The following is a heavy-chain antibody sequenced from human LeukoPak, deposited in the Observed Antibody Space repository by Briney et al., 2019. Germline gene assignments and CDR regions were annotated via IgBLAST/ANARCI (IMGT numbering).Heavy chain of an antibody. CDR3: LTYYYDSSGYYAVDY. D-gene: IGHD3-22*01. J-gene: IGHJ4*02. Sequence: PSETLSLTCAVYGGSFSGYYWSLIRQPPGKGLEWIGEINHSGSTNYNPSLKSRVTISVDTSKNQFSLKLSSVTAADTAVYYCLTYYYDSSGYYAVDYWGQGTLVTVSS. V-gene: IGHV4-34*01. CDR2: INHSGST. CDR1: GGSFSGYY.